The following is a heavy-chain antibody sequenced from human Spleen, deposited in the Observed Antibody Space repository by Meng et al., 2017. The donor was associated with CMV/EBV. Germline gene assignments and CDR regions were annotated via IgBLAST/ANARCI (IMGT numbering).Heavy chain of an antibody. CDR3: ARLTAGSVTTFFRSPRSQYFFDF. CDR1: YY. J-gene: IGHJ4*02. CDR2: YYYRRST. Sequence: YYWGGGRHTPRKGPGVLGSYYYRRSTHYSSSLKSRLTISVDTSKNQFSLDLSSVTATDSGVYYCARLTAGSVTTFFRSPRSQYFFDFWGQGTQVTVSS. V-gene: IGHV4-39*01. D-gene: IGHD4-17*01.